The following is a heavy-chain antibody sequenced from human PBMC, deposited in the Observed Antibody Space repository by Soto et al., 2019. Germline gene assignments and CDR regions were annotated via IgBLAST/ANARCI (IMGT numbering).Heavy chain of an antibody. CDR3: AKTDVFPILTGYSYYFDY. D-gene: IGHD3-9*01. CDR2: ISGSGGST. Sequence: PGGSLRLSCAASGFTFSSYAMSWVRQAPGKGLEWVSAISGSGGSTYYADSVKGRFTVSRDNSKNTLYLQMNSLRAEDTAVYYCAKTDVFPILTGYSYYFDYWGQGTLVTVSS. CDR1: GFTFSSYA. V-gene: IGHV3-23*01. J-gene: IGHJ4*02.